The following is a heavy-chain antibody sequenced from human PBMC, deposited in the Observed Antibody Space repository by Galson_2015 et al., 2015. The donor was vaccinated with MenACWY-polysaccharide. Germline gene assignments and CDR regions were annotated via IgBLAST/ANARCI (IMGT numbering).Heavy chain of an antibody. Sequence: ETPSLPFKFSCDPLRGYYLGWGPPPPGEGVGWVGLLYYPGEQQFRPPPKSRVVFLVDLAQNQFSLELTSVTAADTAAYYCARGKNDFGNGYYFLDHWGQGILVTVSS. D-gene: IGHD3-3*01. CDR2: LYYPGEQ. V-gene: IGHV4-59*01. CDR1: CDPLRGYY. J-gene: IGHJ5*02. CDR3: ARGKNDFGNGYYFLDH.